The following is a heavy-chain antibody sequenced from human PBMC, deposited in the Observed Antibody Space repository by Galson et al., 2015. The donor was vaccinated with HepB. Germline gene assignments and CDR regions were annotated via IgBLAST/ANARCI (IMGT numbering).Heavy chain of an antibody. CDR1: GFTVSSNY. CDR3: ARDGEGGSYLGYFDY. V-gene: IGHV3-53*01. J-gene: IGHJ4*02. CDR2: IYSGGST. Sequence: SLRLSCAASGFTVSSNYMSWVRQAPGKGLEWVSVIYSGGSTYYADSVRGRFTISRDNSKNTLYLQMNSLRAEDTAVYYCARDGEGGSYLGYFDYWGQGTLVTVSS. D-gene: IGHD1-26*01.